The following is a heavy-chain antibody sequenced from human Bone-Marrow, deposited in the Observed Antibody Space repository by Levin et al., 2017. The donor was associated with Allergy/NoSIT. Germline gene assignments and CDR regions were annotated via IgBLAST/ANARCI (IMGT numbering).Heavy chain of an antibody. V-gene: IGHV4-39*01. J-gene: IGHJ4*02. Sequence: SQTLSLTCTVSGGSISSSSYYWGWIRQPPGKGLEWIGSIYYSGSTYYNPSLKSRVTISVDTSKNQFSLKLSSVTAADTAVYYCARTVFRYSGSYYPIDYWGQGTLVTVSS. CDR1: GGSISSSSYY. CDR3: ARTVFRYSGSYYPIDY. CDR2: IYYSGST. D-gene: IGHD1-26*01.